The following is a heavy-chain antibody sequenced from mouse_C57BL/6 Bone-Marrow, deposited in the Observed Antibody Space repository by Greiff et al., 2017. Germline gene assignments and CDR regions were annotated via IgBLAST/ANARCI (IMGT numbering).Heavy chain of an antibody. Sequence: EVQLKESGPGLVKPSQSLSLTCSVTGYSITSGYYWNWIRQFPGNKLEWMGYISYDGSNNYNPSLKNRISITRDTSKNQFFLKLNSVTTEDTATYYCARDDYSWFAYWGQGTLVTVSA. J-gene: IGHJ3*01. V-gene: IGHV3-6*01. CDR1: GYSITSGYY. CDR2: ISYDGSN. CDR3: ARDDYSWFAY. D-gene: IGHD2-4*01.